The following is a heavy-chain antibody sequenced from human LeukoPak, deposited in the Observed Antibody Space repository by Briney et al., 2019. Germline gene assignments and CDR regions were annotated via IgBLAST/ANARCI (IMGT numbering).Heavy chain of an antibody. CDR2: ISSSGST. D-gene: IGHD6-19*01. J-gene: IGHJ4*02. V-gene: IGHV4-59*01. Sequence: PSETLSLTCTVSGGSISGYYWSWIRQPPGKGLEWIEYISSSGSTYYNPSLRSRVTISVDTSKNQFSLKLSSVTAADTAIYYCARTSSAWYFVDCWGQGTLVTVSS. CDR1: GGSISGYY. CDR3: ARTSSAWYFVDC.